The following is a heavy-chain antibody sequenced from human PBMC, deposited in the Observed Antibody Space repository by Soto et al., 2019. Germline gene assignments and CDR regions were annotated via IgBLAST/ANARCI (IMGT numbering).Heavy chain of an antibody. CDR2: INHSGST. CDR3: ARTPTN. Sequence: SETLSLTCTVSGGSISSYYWSWIRQPPGKGLEWIGEINHSGSTNYNPSLKSRVTISVDTSKNQFSLKLSSVTAADTAVYYCARTPTNWGQGTLVTVSS. J-gene: IGHJ4*02. D-gene: IGHD2-15*01. V-gene: IGHV4-34*09. CDR1: GGSISSYY.